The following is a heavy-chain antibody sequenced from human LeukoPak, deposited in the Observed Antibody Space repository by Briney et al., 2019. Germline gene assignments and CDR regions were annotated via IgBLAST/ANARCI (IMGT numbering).Heavy chain of an antibody. Sequence: GGSLRLSCTGSGFTLSSYEMTWIRQAPGKGLEWVSSIDYSGDSPYYADSVKGRFTMSRDNSKNTLYLQMNSLKGEDTAVYYCAKIRAPAYDFWGQGTMVTVSS. V-gene: IGHV3-23*01. CDR3: AKIRAPAYDF. J-gene: IGHJ3*01. CDR1: GFTLSSYE. CDR2: IDYSGDSP. D-gene: IGHD3-3*02.